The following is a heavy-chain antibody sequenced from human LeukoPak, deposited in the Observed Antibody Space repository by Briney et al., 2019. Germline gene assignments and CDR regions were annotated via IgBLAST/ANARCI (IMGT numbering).Heavy chain of an antibody. CDR2: INPSGGST. V-gene: IGHV1-46*01. Sequence: ASVKVSCKASGYTFTSYYMHWVRQAPGQGLEWMGIINPSGGSTSYAQKFQGRVTMTRDTSTSTVYMELSSLRSEDTAVYYCASQRRYRSSTSCKPGNYYYGMDVWGQGTTVTVSS. CDR1: GYTFTSYY. D-gene: IGHD2-2*01. J-gene: IGHJ6*02. CDR3: ASQRRYRSSTSCKPGNYYYGMDV.